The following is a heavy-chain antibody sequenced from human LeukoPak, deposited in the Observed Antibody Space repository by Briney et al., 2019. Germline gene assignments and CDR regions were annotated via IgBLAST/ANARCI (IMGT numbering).Heavy chain of an antibody. CDR1: GYTLTELS. CDR3: ATVHLSVIMMGYYFDY. CDR2: FDPEDGET. J-gene: IGHJ4*02. Sequence: ASVTVSCKVSGYTLTELSMHWVRQAPGKGLVWMGGFDPEDGETIYAQKFQGRLTMTEDTSTDTAYVELSSLRSEDTAVYYCATVHLSVIMMGYYFDYWGQGTLVTVFS. V-gene: IGHV1-24*01. D-gene: IGHD2-8*01.